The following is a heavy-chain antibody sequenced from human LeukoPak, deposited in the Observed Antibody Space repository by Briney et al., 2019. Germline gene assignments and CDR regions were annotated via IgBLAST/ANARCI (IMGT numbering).Heavy chain of an antibody. CDR2: INPNSGGT. CDR3: ARDNGASSSNSGHYGMDV. V-gene: IGHV1-2*04. Sequence: ASVKVSCKASGYTFTGYYMHWVRQAPGQGLEWMGWINPNSGGTNYAQKFQGWVTMTRDTSISTAYMELSRLRSDDTAVYYCARDNGASSSNSGHYGMDVWGQGTTVTVSS. J-gene: IGHJ6*02. CDR1: GYTFTGYY. D-gene: IGHD6-13*01.